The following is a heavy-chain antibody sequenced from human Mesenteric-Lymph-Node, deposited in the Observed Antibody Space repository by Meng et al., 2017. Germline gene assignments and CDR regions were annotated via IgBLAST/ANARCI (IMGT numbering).Heavy chain of an antibody. CDR2: INPNSGGT. J-gene: IGHJ5*02. V-gene: IGHV1-2*02. Sequence: ASVKVSCKASGYTFTGYYMHWVRQAPGQGLEWMGWINPNSGGTNYAQKFQGRVTMTRDTSISTAYMELSRLRSDDTAVYYCARYGGVQLWLLVWFDPWGQGTLVTVSS. CDR3: ARYGGVQLWLLVWFDP. D-gene: IGHD5-18*01. CDR1: GYTFTGYY.